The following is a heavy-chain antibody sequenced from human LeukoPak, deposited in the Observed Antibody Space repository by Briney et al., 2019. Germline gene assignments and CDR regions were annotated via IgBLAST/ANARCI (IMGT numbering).Heavy chain of an antibody. CDR1: GGSISSSSYY. Sequence: SETLSLTCTVSGGSISSSSYYWGWIRQPPGKGLEWIGSIYYSGSTYYNPSLKSRVTISVDTSKNQFSLKLSSVTAAYTAVYYCARRSLARNYYGSGSYRSNWFDPWGQGTLVTVSS. CDR2: IYYSGST. D-gene: IGHD3-10*01. V-gene: IGHV4-39*01. J-gene: IGHJ5*02. CDR3: ARRSLARNYYGSGSYRSNWFDP.